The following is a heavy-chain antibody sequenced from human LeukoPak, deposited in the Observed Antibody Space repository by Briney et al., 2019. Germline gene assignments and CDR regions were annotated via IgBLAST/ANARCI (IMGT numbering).Heavy chain of an antibody. CDR2: ISYDGSDK. V-gene: IGHV3-30*04. Sequence: PGGSLRLSCAASGFTFSSYAMHWVRQAPGKGLEWGAGISYDGSDKYYADSGKGRFTISRDKSKHTLSLQMNRLTAEDTAVYFCARVDTPTVSGPGDAFDVWGQGTMVTVSS. CDR3: ARVDTPTVSGPGDAFDV. D-gene: IGHD5-18*01. J-gene: IGHJ3*01. CDR1: GFTFSSYA.